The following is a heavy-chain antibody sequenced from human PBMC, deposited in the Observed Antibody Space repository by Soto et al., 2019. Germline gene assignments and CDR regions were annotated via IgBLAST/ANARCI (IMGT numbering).Heavy chain of an antibody. CDR1: GFTFSASN. V-gene: IGHV3-11*01. D-gene: IGHD1-20*01. J-gene: IGHJ4*02. CDR2: ISNSGSTI. Sequence: QVQLVESGGGLVKLEGSLRLSCAASGFTFSASNRGWTRRAPGKGLEWVSYISNSGSTIYYADSVKGRFTISRDNAKNSLYLQMNSLRAEDTAVYYCARGPITGHDYWGQGTLVTVSS. CDR3: ARGPITGHDY.